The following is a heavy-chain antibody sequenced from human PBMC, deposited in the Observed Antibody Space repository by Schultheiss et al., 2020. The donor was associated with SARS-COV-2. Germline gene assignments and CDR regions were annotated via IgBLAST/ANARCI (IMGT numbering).Heavy chain of an antibody. CDR1: GGTFSSYA. Sequence: ASVKVSCKASGGTFSSYAMHWVRQAPGQGLEWMGWISAYNGNTNYAQKLQGRVTMTTDTSTSTAYMELRSLRSDDTAVYYCASGSSDWEYYGMDVWGQGTTVTVSS. CDR2: ISAYNGNT. V-gene: IGHV1-18*01. CDR3: ASGSSDWEYYGMDV. J-gene: IGHJ6*02. D-gene: IGHD6-19*01.